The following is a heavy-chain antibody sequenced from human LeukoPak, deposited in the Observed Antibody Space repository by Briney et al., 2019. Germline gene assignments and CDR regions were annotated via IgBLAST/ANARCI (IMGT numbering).Heavy chain of an antibody. CDR3: ARSSTGDCSSTSCRLY. CDR1: GFTFSSYA. D-gene: IGHD2-2*01. J-gene: IGHJ4*02. V-gene: IGHV3-30*01. Sequence: GRSLRLSCAASGFTFSSYAMHWVRQAPGKGLEWVAVISYDGSNKYYADSVKGRFTISRDNSKNTLYLQMNSLRAEDTAGYYCARSSTGDCSSTSCRLYWGQGTLVTVSS. CDR2: ISYDGSNK.